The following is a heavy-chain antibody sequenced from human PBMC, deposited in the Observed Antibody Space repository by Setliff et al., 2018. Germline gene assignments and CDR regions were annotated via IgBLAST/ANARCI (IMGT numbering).Heavy chain of an antibody. CDR3: ARDGVMYGMDV. CDR1: GFTFSSFW. D-gene: IGHD2-8*01. J-gene: IGHJ6*02. CDR2: INQEGSAK. V-gene: IGHV3-7*01. Sequence: GSLRLSCAASGFTFSSFWMAWVRQSPGRGLEWVANINQEGSAKYYVDSVKGRFTISRDNAKNSLYLQMNSLRAEDTAMYYCARDGVMYGMDVWGQGTTVTSP.